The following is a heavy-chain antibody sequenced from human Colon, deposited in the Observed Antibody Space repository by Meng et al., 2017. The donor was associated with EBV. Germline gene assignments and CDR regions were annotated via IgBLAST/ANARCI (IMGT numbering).Heavy chain of an antibody. J-gene: IGHJ4*02. CDR3: ARVGAYCGGDCYHPR. CDR1: GGSLSSRNW. V-gene: IGHV4-4*02. CDR2: IYHSGST. D-gene: IGHD2-21*02. Sequence: QVPLQESGPRLGKPSGTLSLTCAVSGGSLSSRNWWSWVRQPPGKGLEWIGEIYHSGSTNYNPSLKSRVTISVDESKNQFSLRLSSVTAADTAVYYCARVGAYCGGDCYHPRWGQGTLVTVSS.